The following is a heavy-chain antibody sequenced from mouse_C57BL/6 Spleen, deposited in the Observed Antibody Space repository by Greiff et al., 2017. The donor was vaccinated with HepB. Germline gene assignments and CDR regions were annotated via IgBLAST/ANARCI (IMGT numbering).Heavy chain of an antibody. CDR3: ATWGTTVVAKDY. Sequence: QVQLQQSGAELVKPGASVKLSCKASGYTFTSYWMQWVKQRPGQGLEWIGEIDPSDGYTNYNQKFKGKATMTADTSSSTAYMQLSSLTSEDSAVYYWATWGTTVVAKDYWGQGTTLTVSS. V-gene: IGHV1-50*01. CDR1: GYTFTSYW. J-gene: IGHJ2*01. CDR2: IDPSDGYT. D-gene: IGHD1-1*01.